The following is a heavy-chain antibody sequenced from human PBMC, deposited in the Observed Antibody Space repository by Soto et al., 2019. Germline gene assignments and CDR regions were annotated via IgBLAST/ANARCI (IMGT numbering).Heavy chain of an antibody. CDR3: AKDPGSSYWFDP. Sequence: GGSLRLSCAASGFTFSSYGMHWVRQAPGKGLEWVAVISYDGSNKYYADSVKGRFTISRDNSKNTLYLQMNSLRAEDTAVYYCAKDPGSSYWFDPWGQGTLVTVSS. D-gene: IGHD6-13*01. V-gene: IGHV3-30*18. CDR2: ISYDGSNK. CDR1: GFTFSSYG. J-gene: IGHJ5*02.